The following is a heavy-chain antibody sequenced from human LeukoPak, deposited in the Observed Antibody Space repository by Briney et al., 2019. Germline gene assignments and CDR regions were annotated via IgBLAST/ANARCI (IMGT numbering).Heavy chain of an antibody. V-gene: IGHV4-38-2*01. CDR2: IYHNEST. CDR3: ARLYWGLRAFDI. Sequence: SETLSLTCAVSGYSIVPSYYWAWIRQPPGKGLEWFGSIYHNESTYYKRSLKNRVTISVDTSKNQFSLKLSSVTAADTAVYYCARLYWGLRAFDIWGQGTMVTVSS. CDR1: GYSIVPSYY. D-gene: IGHD2-21*01. J-gene: IGHJ3*02.